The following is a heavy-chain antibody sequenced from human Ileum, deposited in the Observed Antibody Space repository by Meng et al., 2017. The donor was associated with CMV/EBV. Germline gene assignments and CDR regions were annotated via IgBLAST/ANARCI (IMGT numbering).Heavy chain of an antibody. J-gene: IGHJ4*02. CDR2: INAGNGNT. CDR3: ASWGGNCISTSCYAVFDY. Sequence: YTFNTYGLHWVRQAPGQRLEWMGYINAGNGNTKYSEIFQGRVTITRDTSATTAYMELSSLRSEDTAVYYCASWGGNCISTSCYAVFDYWGQGTLVTVSS. V-gene: IGHV1-3*01. CDR1: YTFNTYG. D-gene: IGHD2-2*01.